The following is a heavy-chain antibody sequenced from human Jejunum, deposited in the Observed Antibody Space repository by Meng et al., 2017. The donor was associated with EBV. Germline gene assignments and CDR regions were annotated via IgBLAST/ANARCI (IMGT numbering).Heavy chain of an antibody. CDR2: VDPQDDET. CDR3: ALVLRARFNYFDP. CDR1: GYIFSDYY. J-gene: IGHJ5*02. V-gene: IGHV1-69-2*01. D-gene: IGHD4/OR15-4a*01. Sequence: EVQLIQSGVEGKKPGATVKISCKVSGYIFSDYYIHWVRQAPGEGLEWMGLVDPQDDETLYAEKFQGRVTITADTSPDTAYMELSSLRSEDTAIYYCALVLRARFNYFDPWGQGTLVTVSS.